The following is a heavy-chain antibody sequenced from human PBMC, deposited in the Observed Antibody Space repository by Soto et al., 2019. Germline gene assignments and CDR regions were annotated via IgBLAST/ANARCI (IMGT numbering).Heavy chain of an antibody. CDR3: ARRHDILTGSDAFDI. D-gene: IGHD3-9*01. CDR2: FYYSGST. Sequence: QVQLQESGPGLVKPSQTLSLTCTISGGSMSSDGFYWSWIRQHPGKGLEWIGDFYYSGSTSYTPSLKSRLLISVDTSKNQFSLRLTSVTAADTAVYYCARRHDILTGSDAFDIWGQGTMVTVSS. CDR1: GGSMSSDGFY. V-gene: IGHV4-31*03. J-gene: IGHJ3*02.